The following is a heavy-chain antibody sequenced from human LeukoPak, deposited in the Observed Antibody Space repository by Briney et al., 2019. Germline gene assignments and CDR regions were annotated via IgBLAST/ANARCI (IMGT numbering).Heavy chain of an antibody. CDR1: GYTFISYA. V-gene: IGHV7-4-1*02. D-gene: IGHD6-19*01. CDR3: ARVAGYTTDWYGGGDDY. J-gene: IGHJ4*02. Sequence: ASVKVSCKASGYTFISYALSWVRQAPGQGLEWMGWINIVTGNPTYAQGFTGRFVFSLDTSVSTAYLQISSLKAEDTAVYYCARVAGYTTDWYGGGDDYWGQGTLVTVSS. CDR2: INIVTGNP.